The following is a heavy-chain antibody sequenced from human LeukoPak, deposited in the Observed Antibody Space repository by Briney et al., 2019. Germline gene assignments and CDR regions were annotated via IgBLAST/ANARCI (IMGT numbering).Heavy chain of an antibody. CDR1: GGSFSGYY. Sequence: SETLSLTCAVYGGSFSGYYWSWIRQPPGKGLEWIGEINHSGSTNYNPSLKSRVTISVDTSKNQFSLKLSSVTAADTAVYYCAGIAVPGRAFDYWGQGTLVTVSS. CDR2: INHSGST. J-gene: IGHJ4*02. D-gene: IGHD6-19*01. CDR3: AGIAVPGRAFDY. V-gene: IGHV4-34*01.